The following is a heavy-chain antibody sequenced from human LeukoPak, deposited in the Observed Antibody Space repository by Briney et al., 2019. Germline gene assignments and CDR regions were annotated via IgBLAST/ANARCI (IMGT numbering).Heavy chain of an antibody. J-gene: IGHJ4*02. Sequence: PSETLSLTCTVSGGSISSGDYYWSWIRQPPGKGLEWIGNIYYSGSTYYNPSLKSRVTISVDTSKNQFSLKLSSVTAADTAVYYCARGSVAAAAHDYWGQGTLVTVSS. V-gene: IGHV4-30-4*01. CDR2: IYYSGST. CDR1: GGSISSGDYY. D-gene: IGHD6-13*01. CDR3: ARGSVAAAAHDY.